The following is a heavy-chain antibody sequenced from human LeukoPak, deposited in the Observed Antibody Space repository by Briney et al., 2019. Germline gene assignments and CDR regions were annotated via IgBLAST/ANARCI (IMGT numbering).Heavy chain of an antibody. CDR3: ARIEYYYGSGSYLAGSRAYGMDV. CDR2: MSYDGSNK. Sequence: GRSLRLSCAASGFTFSSYAMHWVCQAPGKGLEWVAVMSYDGSNKYYADSVKGRFTISRDNSKNTLYLQMNSLRAEDTAVYYCARIEYYYGSGSYLAGSRAYGMDVWGQGTTVTVSS. CDR1: GFTFSSYA. V-gene: IGHV3-30-3*01. D-gene: IGHD3-10*01. J-gene: IGHJ6*02.